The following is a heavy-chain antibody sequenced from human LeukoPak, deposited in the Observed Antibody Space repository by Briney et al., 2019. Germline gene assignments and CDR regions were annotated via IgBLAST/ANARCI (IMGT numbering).Heavy chain of an antibody. CDR2: IYSRGNT. Sequence: PSETLSLTCTVSGGSISRSYWSWLRQPPGKGLEWVGYIYSRGNTNYNPSLKSRVTISLDTSKNQFSLRLTSVTAADTAVHYCANLDGPGSYFDRRGQGALVTVSS. J-gene: IGHJ4*02. CDR1: GGSISRSY. D-gene: IGHD3-10*01. CDR3: ANLDGPGSYFDR. V-gene: IGHV4-59*01.